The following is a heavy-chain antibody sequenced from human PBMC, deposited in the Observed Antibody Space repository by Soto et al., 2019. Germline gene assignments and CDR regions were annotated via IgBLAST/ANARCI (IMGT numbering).Heavy chain of an antibody. J-gene: IGHJ3*02. D-gene: IGHD2-15*01. CDR2: INPSGGST. Sequence: SVKVSCKASGYTFTSYYMHWVRQAPGQGLEWMGIINPSGGSTSYAQKFQGRVTMTRDTSTSTVYMELSSLRSEDTAVYYCAKDRMDHNSVWDPFDIWGQGTMVTVSS. CDR3: AKDRMDHNSVWDPFDI. V-gene: IGHV1-46*01. CDR1: GYTFTSYY.